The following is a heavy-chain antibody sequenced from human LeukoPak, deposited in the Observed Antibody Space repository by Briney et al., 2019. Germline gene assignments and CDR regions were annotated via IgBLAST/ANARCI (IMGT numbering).Heavy chain of an antibody. CDR2: IKQDGSDK. CDR1: GFTFTKYW. V-gene: IGHV3-7*01. D-gene: IGHD1-14*01. J-gene: IGHJ4*02. CDR3: AREVWGPEY. Sequence: GDSLRLSCAASGFTFTKYWMTWVRQAPGKGLEWVGNIKQDGSDKNYMDSVKGRFTISRDNTKNSVYLQMSSLRAEDTAVYYCAREVWGPEYWGQGALVTVSS.